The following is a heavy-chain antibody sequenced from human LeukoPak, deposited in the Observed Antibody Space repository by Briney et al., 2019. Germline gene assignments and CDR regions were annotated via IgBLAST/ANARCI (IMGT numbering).Heavy chain of an antibody. V-gene: IGHV1-69*13. J-gene: IGHJ4*02. Sequence: SVKVSCKASGGTFSSYAISWVRQAPGQGLEWMGGIIPIFGTANYAQKFQGRVTITADESTSTAYMELSSLRSEDTAVYYCARGVLRYFNWLDTAMDYYFDYWGQGTLVTVSS. CDR2: IIPIFGTA. D-gene: IGHD3-9*01. CDR1: GGTFSSYA. CDR3: ARGVLRYFNWLDTAMDYYFDY.